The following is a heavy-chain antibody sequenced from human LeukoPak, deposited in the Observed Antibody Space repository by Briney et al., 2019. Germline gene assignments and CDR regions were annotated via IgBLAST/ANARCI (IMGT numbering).Heavy chain of an antibody. CDR3: AKPNGYGLEDI. CDR2: IFYSGST. D-gene: IGHD3-10*01. CDR1: GGSISTANYY. J-gene: IGHJ3*02. Sequence: PSETLSLTCTVSGGSISTANYYWGWVRQPPGKGLEWIGNIFYSGSTYYSPPLKSRLTISLDTSRNQFSLRLNSVTAADTAVYYCAKPNGYGLEDIWGQGTMVTASS. V-gene: IGHV4-39*07.